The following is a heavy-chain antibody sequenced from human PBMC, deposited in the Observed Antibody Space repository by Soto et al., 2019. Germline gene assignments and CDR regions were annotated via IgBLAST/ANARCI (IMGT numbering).Heavy chain of an antibody. J-gene: IGHJ6*02. D-gene: IGHD5-12*01. Sequence: PGESLKISCKGSGCSFTSYWISWVRQMPGKGLEWMGRIDPSDSYTNYSPSFQGHVTISADKSISTAYLQWSSLKASDTAMYYCASGHSGYDPYGMDVWGQGTTVTVSS. CDR3: ASGHSGYDPYGMDV. V-gene: IGHV5-10-1*01. CDR2: IDPSDSYT. CDR1: GCSFTSYW.